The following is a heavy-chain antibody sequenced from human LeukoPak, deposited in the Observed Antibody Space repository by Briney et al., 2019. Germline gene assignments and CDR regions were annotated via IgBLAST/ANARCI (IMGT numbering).Heavy chain of an antibody. CDR2: INPSGGSI. CDR1: GYTFTNYY. Sequence: ASVKVSCKASGYTFTNYYMHWLRQAPGQGLEWMGIINPSGGSIRYAQKFQGRVTMTRDTSTSTVYMELSSLRSEDTAVYYCAREGSVGATNHWGQGTLVTVSS. V-gene: IGHV1-46*01. J-gene: IGHJ4*02. CDR3: AREGSVGATNH. D-gene: IGHD1-26*01.